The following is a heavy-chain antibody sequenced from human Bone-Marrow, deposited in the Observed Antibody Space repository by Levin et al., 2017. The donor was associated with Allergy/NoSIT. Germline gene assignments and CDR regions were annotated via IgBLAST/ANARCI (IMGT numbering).Heavy chain of an antibody. CDR2: INSDGSST. V-gene: IGHV3-74*01. CDR3: ARGSPLVATKTPFIDY. J-gene: IGHJ4*02. Sequence: GGSLRLSCAASGFTFSSYWMHWVRQAPGKGLVWVSRINSDGSSTSYADSVKGRFTISRDNAKNTLYLQMNSLRAEDTAVYYCARGSPLVATKTPFIDYWGQGTLVTVSS. CDR1: GFTFSSYW. D-gene: IGHD5-12*01.